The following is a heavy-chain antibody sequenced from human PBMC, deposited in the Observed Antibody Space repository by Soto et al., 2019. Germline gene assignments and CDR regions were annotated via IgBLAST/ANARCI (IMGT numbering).Heavy chain of an antibody. CDR3: ARHGFYGDYASNYFDP. CDR2: IYPGDSDS. J-gene: IGHJ5*02. CDR1: GYNFATYW. D-gene: IGHD4-17*01. Sequence: GESLKISCEGFGYNFATYWIAWVRQMPGKGLEYMGIIYPGDSDSRYSPSFQGQVTFSADKSISTAYMQWSSLKASDTAMYYCARHGFYGDYASNYFDPWGQGALVTVSS. V-gene: IGHV5-51*01.